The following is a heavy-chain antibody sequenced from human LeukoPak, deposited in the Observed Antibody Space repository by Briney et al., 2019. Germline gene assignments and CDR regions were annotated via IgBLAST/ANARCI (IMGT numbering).Heavy chain of an antibody. CDR3: ATSILGSGWFDP. J-gene: IGHJ5*02. D-gene: IGHD7-27*01. V-gene: IGHV4-31*03. CDR2: IYYSGGT. Sequence: SETLSLTCTVSGGSISSGGYYWSWIRQHPGKGLEWIGYIYYSGGTYYNPSLKSRVTISVDTSKNQFSLKLSSVTAADTAVYYCATSILGSGWFDPWGQGTLVTVSS. CDR1: GGSISSGGYY.